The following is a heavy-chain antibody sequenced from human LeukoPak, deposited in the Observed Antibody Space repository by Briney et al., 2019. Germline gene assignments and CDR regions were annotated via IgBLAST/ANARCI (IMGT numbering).Heavy chain of an antibody. V-gene: IGHV3-48*03. J-gene: IGHJ4*02. CDR1: GFTFSSYE. Sequence: GGSLRLSCAASGFTFSSYEMNWVRQAPGKGLEWVSYILNSGTTTYYADSVKGRFTISRDNAKNSLYLQMNSLRAEDTAVYYCAGGLFSPPGDYWGQGILVTV. CDR3: AGGLFSPPGDY. D-gene: IGHD3-10*01. CDR2: ILNSGTTT.